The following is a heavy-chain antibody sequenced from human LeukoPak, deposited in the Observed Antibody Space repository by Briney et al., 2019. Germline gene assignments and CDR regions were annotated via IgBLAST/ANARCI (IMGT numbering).Heavy chain of an antibody. J-gene: IGHJ4*02. V-gene: IGHV4-59*08. Sequence: SETLSLTCTVSGGSTSSDHWSWIRQPPEKGLEWIGCISYRGSTNYNPSLKSRVTISVDTSKKHFSLKLTSVTAADTGIYYCARGRGLGVIAPYSDSWGQGTLVTVSS. CDR1: GGSTSSDH. CDR3: ARGRGLGVIAPYSDS. D-gene: IGHD3-16*02. CDR2: ISYRGST.